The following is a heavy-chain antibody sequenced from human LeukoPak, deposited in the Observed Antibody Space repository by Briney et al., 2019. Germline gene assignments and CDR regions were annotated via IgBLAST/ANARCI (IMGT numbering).Heavy chain of an antibody. V-gene: IGHV1-46*01. D-gene: IGHD1-26*01. CDR2: INANGGGT. CDR1: GYNFVDYF. CDR3: ARGRAVGEVPLPDY. Sequence: ASVKVSCKTSGYNFVDYFLHWVRQAPGQGLEWMGIINANGGGTRYAQMFQGRVTMTRDVSTRTVYMELSSLTSEDTALYYCARGRAVGEVPLPDYWGRGTLVTVSS. J-gene: IGHJ4*02.